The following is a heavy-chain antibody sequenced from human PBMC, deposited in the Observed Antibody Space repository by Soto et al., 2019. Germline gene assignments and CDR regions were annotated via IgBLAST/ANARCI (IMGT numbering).Heavy chain of an antibody. J-gene: IGHJ5*02. D-gene: IGHD2-15*01. Sequence: QVQLVQSGAEVKKPGSSVKVSCKASGGTFSSYAISWVRQAPGQGLEWMGGIIPIFGTANYAQKVQGRVTITEDESTSTAYMELSSLRSEDTAVYYCARAGYCSGGSCYSKYNWFDPWGQGTLVTVSS. V-gene: IGHV1-69*01. CDR3: ARAGYCSGGSCYSKYNWFDP. CDR2: IIPIFGTA. CDR1: GGTFSSYA.